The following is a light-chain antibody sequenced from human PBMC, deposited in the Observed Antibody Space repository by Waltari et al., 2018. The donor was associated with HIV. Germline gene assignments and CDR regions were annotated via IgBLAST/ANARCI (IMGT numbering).Light chain of an antibody. CDR3: QAWDSSTAV. CDR2: RDT. J-gene: IGLJ2*01. CDR1: KLGDKY. Sequence: SYELTQPPSVSVSPGQKASINCSGDKLGDKYACWYQQKSGQSPVLVIYRDTQRPSGIPERFSGSNSGNTATLTISGTQTMDEADYYCQAWDSSTAVFGGGTKLTVL. V-gene: IGLV3-1*01.